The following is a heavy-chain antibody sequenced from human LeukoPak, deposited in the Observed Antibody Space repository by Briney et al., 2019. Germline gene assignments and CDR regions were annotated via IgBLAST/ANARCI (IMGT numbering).Heavy chain of an antibody. J-gene: IGHJ4*02. CDR2: ISGSGGST. CDR3: AKDLKAGYSYGYLDY. Sequence: GGSLRLSCAASGFTFSSYAMSWARQAPGKGLEWVSAISGSGGSTYYADSVKGRFTISRDNSKNTLYLQMNSLRAEDTAVYYCAKDLKAGYSYGYLDYWGQGTLVTVSS. V-gene: IGHV3-23*01. CDR1: GFTFSSYA. D-gene: IGHD5-18*01.